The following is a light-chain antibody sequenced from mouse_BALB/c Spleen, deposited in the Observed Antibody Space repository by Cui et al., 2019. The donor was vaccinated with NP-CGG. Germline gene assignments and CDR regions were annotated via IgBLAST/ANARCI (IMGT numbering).Light chain of an antibody. V-gene: IGLV1*01. J-gene: IGLJ1*01. Sequence: QAFVTEESALTTSPGERVTLTCRSSTGTVTTSNYANWVQEKPDHLFTGLIGGTNNRPPGVPARFSGSLIGDKAALTITGAQTEDEAIYFCALWYSNHWVFGGGTKLTVL. CDR2: GTN. CDR1: TGTVTTSNY. CDR3: ALWYSNHWV.